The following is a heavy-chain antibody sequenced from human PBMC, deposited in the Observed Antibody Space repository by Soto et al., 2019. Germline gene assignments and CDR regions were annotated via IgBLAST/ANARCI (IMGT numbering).Heavy chain of an antibody. Sequence: EVQLVESGGGLVQPWGSLRLSCAASGFTFSSYWMHWVRQAPGQGLVCVSRINSDGSSTSYADSVKGRFTISRDNAKNTLYLQMNSLRAEDTAVYDCAGRVGEHTDFDYWGQGTLVLVSS. CDR1: GFTFSSYW. CDR3: AGRVGEHTDFDY. D-gene: IGHD1-26*01. CDR2: INSDGSST. V-gene: IGHV3-74*01. J-gene: IGHJ4*02.